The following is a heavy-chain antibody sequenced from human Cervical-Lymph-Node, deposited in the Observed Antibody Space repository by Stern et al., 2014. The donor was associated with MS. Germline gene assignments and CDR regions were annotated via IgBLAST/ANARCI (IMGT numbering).Heavy chain of an antibody. D-gene: IGHD5-18*01. CDR1: GFSLSTSGVG. J-gene: IGHJ4*02. CDR2: IYWNDDK. V-gene: IGHV2-5*01. Sequence: QVPLKESGPTLVKPTQTLTLTCTFSGFSLSTSGVGVGWIRQPPGKALECLALIYWNDDKRYSPSLKSRLTITKDPSKNQVVLTMTNMDPVDTATYYCARDSYGSDYWGQGTLVTVSS. CDR3: ARDSYGSDY.